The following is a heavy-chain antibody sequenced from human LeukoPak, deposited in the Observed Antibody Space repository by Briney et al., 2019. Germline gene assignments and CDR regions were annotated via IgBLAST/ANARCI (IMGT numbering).Heavy chain of an antibody. D-gene: IGHD1-7*01. Sequence: GGSLRLSCAASGFTFSSYAMSWVRQAPGKGLEWVSTITSSGGRTYYADSVEGRFTISRDNSKNTLYLQMNSLRAEDTAVYYCAKNAEREKHFTPKRYKWNSYFDYWGQGTLVTVSS. CDR3: AKNAEREKHFTPKRYKWNSYFDY. J-gene: IGHJ4*02. CDR2: ITSSGGRT. CDR1: GFTFSSYA. V-gene: IGHV3-23*01.